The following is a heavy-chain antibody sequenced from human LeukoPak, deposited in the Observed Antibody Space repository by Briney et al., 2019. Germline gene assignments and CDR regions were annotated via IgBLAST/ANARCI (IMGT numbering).Heavy chain of an antibody. D-gene: IGHD2-2*01. Sequence: GGSLRLSCAASGFTFSSYGMHWDRQAPGKGLEWVAVISYDGSNKYYADSVEGRFTISRDNSKNTLYLQMNSLRAEDTAVYYCAKDYCSSTSCPNYWGQGTLVTVSS. CDR3: AKDYCSSTSCPNY. V-gene: IGHV3-30*18. CDR1: GFTFSSYG. CDR2: ISYDGSNK. J-gene: IGHJ4*02.